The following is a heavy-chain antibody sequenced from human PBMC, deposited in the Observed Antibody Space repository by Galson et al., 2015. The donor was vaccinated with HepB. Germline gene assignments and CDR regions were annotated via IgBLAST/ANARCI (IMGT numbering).Heavy chain of an antibody. D-gene: IGHD5-12*01. CDR2: IWHDGTNQ. Sequence: SLRLSCAASGFTFSTHGMHWVRQAPGKGLEWLAVIWHDGTNQYYADSVKGRFTISRDNSKNTLYLQMNSLRVEDTAVYYCAREALVATTAFDSWGQGTLVTGS. CDR1: GFTFSTHG. V-gene: IGHV3-33*01. J-gene: IGHJ4*02. CDR3: AREALVATTAFDS.